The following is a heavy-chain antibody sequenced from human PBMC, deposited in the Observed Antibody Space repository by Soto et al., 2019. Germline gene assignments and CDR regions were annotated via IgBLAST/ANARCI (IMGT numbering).Heavy chain of an antibody. V-gene: IGHV3-9*01. Sequence: AGGSLRLSCAASGFTFDNCGMHWVWQAPGKGLEWVSGISWDSGTIGYADSVKGRFTISRDDAKNSLYLQMNSLRREDTALYYCVQGRYPTMATPLDHWGQGTLVTVSS. CDR3: VQGRYPTMATPLDH. J-gene: IGHJ5*02. CDR2: ISWDSGTI. CDR1: GFTFDNCG. D-gene: IGHD1-1*01.